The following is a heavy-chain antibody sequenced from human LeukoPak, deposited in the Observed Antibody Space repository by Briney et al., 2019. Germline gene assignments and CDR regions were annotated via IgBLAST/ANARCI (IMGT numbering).Heavy chain of an antibody. CDR2: ITNSGAST. D-gene: IGHD6-19*01. CDR1: GFTLSNYG. CDR3: ARVAGWHWFDP. V-gene: IGHV3-23*01. Sequence: GGTLRLSCAASGFTLSNYGMSWVRQAPGKGLEWVSSITNSGASTYYADSVKGRFTVSRDNSKNTVYLEMNNMRVDDTAVYYCARVAGWHWFDPWGQGTLVTVSS. J-gene: IGHJ5*02.